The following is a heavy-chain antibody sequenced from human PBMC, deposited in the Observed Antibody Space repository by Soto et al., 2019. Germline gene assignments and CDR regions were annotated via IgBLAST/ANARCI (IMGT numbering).Heavy chain of an antibody. Sequence: GESLQISCKGSGYSFTSYWIGWVRQMPGKGLEWMGIIYPGDSDTRYSPSFQGQVTISADKSISTAYLQWSSLKASDTAMYYCARHRKGYDSSGYYYLGPDYWGQGTLVTVSS. V-gene: IGHV5-51*01. CDR2: IYPGDSDT. CDR3: ARHRKGYDSSGYYYLGPDY. CDR1: GYSFTSYW. J-gene: IGHJ4*02. D-gene: IGHD3-22*01.